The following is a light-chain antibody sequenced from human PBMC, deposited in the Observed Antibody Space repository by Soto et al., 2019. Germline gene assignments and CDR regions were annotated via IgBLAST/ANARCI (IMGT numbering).Light chain of an antibody. CDR1: QSLLHSNGYIY. CDR3: MHALQTPT. Sequence: DIVLTQSPLSLPVTPGEPASISCRSSQSLLHSNGYIYLDWYLQKPGQSPQVLIYLGSKRASGVPVRFSGSGSGTDFTLKISRVETEDVGVYYCMHALQTPTFGQGTKLEIK. J-gene: IGKJ2*01. V-gene: IGKV2-28*01. CDR2: LGS.